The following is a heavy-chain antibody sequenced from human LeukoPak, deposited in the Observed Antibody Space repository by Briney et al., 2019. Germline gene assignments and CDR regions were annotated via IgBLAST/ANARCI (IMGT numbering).Heavy chain of an antibody. CDR2: IQRDGSSP. J-gene: IGHJ4*02. Sequence: GGSLRLSCTASGFAYSGSSMHWVRQAPGKGLEWVSGIQRDGSSPTYADSVKGRFTISRDNAKGSVYLQVNSLRAEDTAVYYCASISVRTPNFDYWGQGTLVTVSS. CDR3: ASISVRTPNFDY. V-gene: IGHV3-74*01. D-gene: IGHD1-14*01. CDR1: GFAYSGSS.